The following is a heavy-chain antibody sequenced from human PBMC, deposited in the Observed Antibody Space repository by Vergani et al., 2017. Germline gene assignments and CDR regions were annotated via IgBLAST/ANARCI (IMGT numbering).Heavy chain of an antibody. CDR3: ARETSDTPSSLDY. D-gene: IGHD1-26*01. V-gene: IGHV3-33*01. CDR1: SFKLGDYG. Sequence: VQLVESGGGLVKPGGSLRLSCTPSSFKLGDYGMHWVRQAPGRGLEWVSMTWYEGNNNYYADSVKGRFTISKDISKNTLYLQMNSLRGDDTAVYYWARETSDTPSSLDYWGQGTLVTVSS. CDR2: TWYEGNNN. J-gene: IGHJ4*02.